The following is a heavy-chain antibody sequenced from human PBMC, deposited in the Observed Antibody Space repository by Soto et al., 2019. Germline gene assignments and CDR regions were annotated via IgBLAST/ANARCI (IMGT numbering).Heavy chain of an antibody. D-gene: IGHD6-25*01. CDR3: AKTLIRGSGAFDI. CDR1: GFTFSSYA. Sequence: GGSLRLSCAASGFTFSSYAMSWVRQAPGEGLEWVSAISGSGGSKYYADSVKGRFTISRDNAKNSLYLQMNSLRVEDTAVYYCAKTLIRGSGAFDIWGQGTMVTVSS. V-gene: IGHV3-23*01. J-gene: IGHJ3*02. CDR2: ISGSGGSK.